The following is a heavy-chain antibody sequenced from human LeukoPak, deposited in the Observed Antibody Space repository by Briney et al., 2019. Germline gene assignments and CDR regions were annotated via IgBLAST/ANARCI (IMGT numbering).Heavy chain of an antibody. CDR3: ARGMSQKPFYDFWSGYFSSGDHGFDY. Sequence: ASVKVSCKASGYTFTSYGISWVRQAPGQGLEWMGWISAYNGNTNYAQKLLGRVTMTTDTSTSTAYMELSSLRSEDTAVYYCARGMSQKPFYDFWSGYFSSGDHGFDYWGQGTLVTVSS. CDR1: GYTFTSYG. V-gene: IGHV1-18*01. J-gene: IGHJ4*02. D-gene: IGHD3-3*01. CDR2: ISAYNGNT.